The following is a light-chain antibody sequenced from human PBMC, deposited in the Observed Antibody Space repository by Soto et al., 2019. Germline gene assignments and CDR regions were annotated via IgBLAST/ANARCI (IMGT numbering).Light chain of an antibody. J-gene: IGLJ1*01. CDR3: QSYDSSLSGYV. Sequence: QSALPQPPSVTGAPGQRVTISCTGSSSSVGAGYDVHWYQQLPGTAPKVVVYGTNNRPSGVPDRFSGSRSGTSASLAITGLQAEDEADYYCQSYDSSLSGYVFGTGTKVTV. V-gene: IGLV1-40*01. CDR2: GTN. CDR1: SSSVGAGYD.